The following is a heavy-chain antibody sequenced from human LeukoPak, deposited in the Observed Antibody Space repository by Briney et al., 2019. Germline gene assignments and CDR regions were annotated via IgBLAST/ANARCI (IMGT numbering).Heavy chain of an antibody. V-gene: IGHV6-1*01. CDR1: GDSVSSNSAA. J-gene: IGHJ3*02. Sequence: SQTLSLTCAISGDSVSSNSAAWNWIRQSPSRGLEWLGRTYYRSKWYNDYAVSVKSRITINPDTSKNQFSLKLSSVTAADTAVYYCARESAPYYDFWSGNAFDIWGQGTMVTVSS. CDR2: TYYRSKWYN. D-gene: IGHD3-3*01. CDR3: ARESAPYYDFWSGNAFDI.